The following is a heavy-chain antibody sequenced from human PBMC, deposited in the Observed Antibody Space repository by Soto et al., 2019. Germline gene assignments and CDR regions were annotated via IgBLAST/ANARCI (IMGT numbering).Heavy chain of an antibody. J-gene: IGHJ5*02. Sequence: ADTLSLTGAVYSGSFSGYYWSWTRHPPVRGLERDGESNHSGSTNYNPSLRSRGTISVDTSKDEFSLKLSSVTAADTAVYYCARGPATYYYGSGSYYTGRWFDPWGQGTLVTVAS. V-gene: IGHV4-34*01. CDR2: SNHSGST. CDR3: ARGPATYYYGSGSYYTGRWFDP. CDR1: SGSFSGYY. D-gene: IGHD3-10*01.